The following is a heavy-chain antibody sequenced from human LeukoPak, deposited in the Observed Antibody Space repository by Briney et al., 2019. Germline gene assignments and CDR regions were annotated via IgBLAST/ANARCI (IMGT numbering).Heavy chain of an antibody. CDR3: ARDGWYKSYMDV. J-gene: IGHJ6*03. V-gene: IGHV1-2*02. CDR2: IDPNSGGT. D-gene: IGHD6-19*01. Sequence: ASVKVSCKASKYTFSGYYIHWVRQAPGQGLEWMGWIDPNSGGTNYAQKFLGRVTMTREKSISTAYMELSRLRSDDTAVYYCARDGWYKSYMDVWGKGTTVIVSS. CDR1: KYTFSGYY.